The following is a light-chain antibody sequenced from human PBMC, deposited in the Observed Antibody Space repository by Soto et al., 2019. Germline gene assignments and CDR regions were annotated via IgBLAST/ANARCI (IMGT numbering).Light chain of an antibody. Sequence: EIVMTQSPATLSVSPGERASLSCRASQSVGGNLAWYQQRPGKAPRLLIFDASTRATGIPARFSGSGSGTEFTLSISSLQSEDSAVYYCQQSNDWRSITFGQGTRLEIK. CDR2: DAS. V-gene: IGKV3-15*01. J-gene: IGKJ5*01. CDR3: QQSNDWRSIT. CDR1: QSVGGN.